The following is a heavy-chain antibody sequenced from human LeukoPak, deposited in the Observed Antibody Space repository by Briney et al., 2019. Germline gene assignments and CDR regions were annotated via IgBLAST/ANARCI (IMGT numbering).Heavy chain of an antibody. CDR2: IIPIFGTA. CDR1: GGTFSSYA. Sequence: SVKVSCKASGGTFSSYAISWVRQAPGQGLEWMGGIIPIFGTASYAQKFQGRVTITADKSRSTAYMELSSLRSEDTAVYYCARDRHGSGSYYLYFDYWGQGTLVTVSS. J-gene: IGHJ4*02. D-gene: IGHD3-10*01. V-gene: IGHV1-69*06. CDR3: ARDRHGSGSYYLYFDY.